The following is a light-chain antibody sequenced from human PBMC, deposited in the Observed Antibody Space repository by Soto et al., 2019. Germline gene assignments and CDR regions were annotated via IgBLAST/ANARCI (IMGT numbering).Light chain of an antibody. CDR3: QHYDTYPYT. Sequence: DIQMTQSPSTLSASVGDRVTITCRASQSISSWLAWYQQKPGKAPNLLIYKASTLEGGVPSRFSGSGSGTDFTLTISSLQSDDFATYSCQHYDTYPYTFGQGTKLEIK. V-gene: IGKV1-5*03. CDR2: KAS. J-gene: IGKJ2*01. CDR1: QSISSW.